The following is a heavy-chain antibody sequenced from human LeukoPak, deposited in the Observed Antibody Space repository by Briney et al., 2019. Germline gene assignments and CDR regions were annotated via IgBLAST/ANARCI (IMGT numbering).Heavy chain of an antibody. CDR2: IYTSGST. CDR1: GGSFSGYY. D-gene: IGHD4-17*01. Sequence: PSETLSLTCAVYGGSFSGYYWSWIRQPAGKGLEWIGRIYTSGSTNYNPSLKSRVTMSVDTSKNQFSLKLSSVTAADTAVYYCARDIVDYGDYGLVVDWGQGTLVTVSS. V-gene: IGHV4-4*07. CDR3: ARDIVDYGDYGLVVD. J-gene: IGHJ4*02.